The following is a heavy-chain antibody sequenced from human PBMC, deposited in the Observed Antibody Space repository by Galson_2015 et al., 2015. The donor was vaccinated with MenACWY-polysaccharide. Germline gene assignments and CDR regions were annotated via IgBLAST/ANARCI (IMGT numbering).Heavy chain of an antibody. D-gene: IGHD1-1*01. CDR2: IDNDGSST. CDR1: GFSFNSYW. J-gene: IGHJ4*02. V-gene: IGHV3-74*01. Sequence: SLRLSCAASGFSFNSYWMHWVRQAPGKGLVWVSHIDNDGSSTNYADSAKGRFTISRDNAKNTLYLQMNSLRAEDTAVYYCVRDNEGIDCWGQGTLVTVSS. CDR3: VRDNEGIDC.